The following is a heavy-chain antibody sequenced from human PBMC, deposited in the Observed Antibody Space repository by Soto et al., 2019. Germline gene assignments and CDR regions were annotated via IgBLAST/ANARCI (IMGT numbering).Heavy chain of an antibody. CDR3: VREGHYDLWGYYHGMDV. Sequence: QVQLQQWGAGLLKPSETLSLTCAVYGGSLSGFYWSWIRQAPGKGLEWIGEINHSGSTNYNPSLKSRVTISVDTSKNEFSLKLRSLTAADTAVYYCVREGHYDLWGYYHGMDVSGQGTTVTVSS. CDR2: INHSGST. D-gene: IGHD3-3*01. CDR1: GGSLSGFY. J-gene: IGHJ6*02. V-gene: IGHV4-34*01.